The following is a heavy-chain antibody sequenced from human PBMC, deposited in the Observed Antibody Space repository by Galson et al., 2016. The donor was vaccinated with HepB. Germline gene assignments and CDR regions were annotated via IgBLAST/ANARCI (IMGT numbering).Heavy chain of an antibody. V-gene: IGHV3-48*01. Sequence: SLRLSCAASGFRFSDYNMNWVRQAPGRGLEWVAYISASSCTIYYADSVKGRFTISRDNANNSLSLQMNSLRAEDTAFYYCAKKSLVAGTATYVFDNWGQGTLVTVSS. D-gene: IGHD6-19*01. CDR3: AKKSLVAGTATYVFDN. CDR1: GFRFSDYN. CDR2: ISASSCTI. J-gene: IGHJ4*02.